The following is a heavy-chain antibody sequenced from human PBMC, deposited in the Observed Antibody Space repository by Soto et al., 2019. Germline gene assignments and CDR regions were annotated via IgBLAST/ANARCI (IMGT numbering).Heavy chain of an antibody. J-gene: IGHJ4*02. D-gene: IGHD6-13*01. V-gene: IGHV4-4*02. CDR2: ILQTGHT. Sequence: QVQLQESGPRLVKPSGTLSLTCDVSGDSFRSANWWTWIRQPPGKGLEWIGDILQTGHTDLSPSHGRRITPFKDPSKKEVPPGFTPGAPPGPAGYFLAGSPRRVDRKGYFDYWGPGALVTVSS. CDR1: GDSFRSANW. CDR3: AGSPRRVDRKGYFDY.